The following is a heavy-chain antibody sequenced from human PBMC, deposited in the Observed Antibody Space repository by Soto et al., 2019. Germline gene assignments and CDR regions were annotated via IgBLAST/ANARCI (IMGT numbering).Heavy chain of an antibody. CDR1: GFSLTTSGVG. V-gene: IGHV2-5*02. Sequence: QLTLNESGPTVVRPTETLTLTCRFSGFSLTTSGVGVGWIRQSPGKAPAGLALIYWDDDKRYSASLKSRLTITKDTSKNQVVLTVSDLDPTDTATYYCAHRVLRTVFGLVTTTAIYFDFWGQGTPVAVSS. J-gene: IGHJ4*02. D-gene: IGHD3-3*01. CDR2: IYWDDDK. CDR3: AHRVLRTVFGLVTTTAIYFDF.